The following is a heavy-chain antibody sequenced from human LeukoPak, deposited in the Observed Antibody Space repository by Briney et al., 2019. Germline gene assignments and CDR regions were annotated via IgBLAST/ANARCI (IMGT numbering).Heavy chain of an antibody. CDR1: GYTFTSYA. V-gene: IGHV1-18*01. J-gene: IGHJ4*02. D-gene: IGHD2-15*01. CDR3: AKGCSGSYCSL. Sequence: ASVKVSCKASGYTFTSYAISWVRQAPGQGLGWMGWIYKGNTNYAQKVQDRVTMTTDTSTSTAYMELRSLGSDDTAMYYCAKGCSGSYCSLWGQGTLVTVSS. CDR2: IYKGNT.